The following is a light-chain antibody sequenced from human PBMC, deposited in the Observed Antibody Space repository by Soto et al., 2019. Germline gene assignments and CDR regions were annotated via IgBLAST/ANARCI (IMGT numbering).Light chain of an antibody. CDR1: SSDVGGYNH. CDR2: DVS. Sequence: QSALTQPPSASGSPGQSVTISCTGTSSDVGGYNHVSWYQQNPGKAPKLMIYDVSKRPSGVPDRFSGSKSGNTASLTISGLQAEYEADYYCASYAGSNNSVFGTGTKVTVL. V-gene: IGLV2-8*01. J-gene: IGLJ1*01. CDR3: ASYAGSNNSV.